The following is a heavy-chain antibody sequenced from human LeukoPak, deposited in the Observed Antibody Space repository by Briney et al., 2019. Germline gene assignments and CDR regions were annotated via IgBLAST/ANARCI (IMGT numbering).Heavy chain of an antibody. CDR3: ARGRPELPRYFDY. V-gene: IGHV4-59*01. CDR1: GGSISTYY. Sequence: PSETLSLTCTVSGGSISTYYWSWIRQPPGKGLEWIGYIYYTGSTYYNPSLKSRITISVDTSKNQFSLKLSSVTAADTAVYYCARGRPELPRYFDYWGQGTLVTVSS. CDR2: IYYTGST. D-gene: IGHD1-14*01. J-gene: IGHJ4*02.